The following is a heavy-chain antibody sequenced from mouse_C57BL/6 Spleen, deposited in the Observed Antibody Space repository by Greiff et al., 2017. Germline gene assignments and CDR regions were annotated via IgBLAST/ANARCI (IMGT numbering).Heavy chain of an antibody. Sequence: VQLKQSGAELVRPGASVKLSCTASGFNIKDAYMAWVKQRPEQGLEWIGWIDPETGDTEYASKFQGKVTITADTSSHTAYLQLSSLTSEDTAVYYWTFTTVVDTVYMDYWGQGTTLTVSS. D-gene: IGHD1-1*01. J-gene: IGHJ2*01. V-gene: IGHV14-4*01. CDR3: TFTTVVDTVYMDY. CDR1: GFNIKDAY. CDR2: IDPETGDT.